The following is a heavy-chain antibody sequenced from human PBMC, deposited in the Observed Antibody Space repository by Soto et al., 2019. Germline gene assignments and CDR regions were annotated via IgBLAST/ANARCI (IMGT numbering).Heavy chain of an antibody. V-gene: IGHV4-59*01. Sequence: SETLSLTCTVSGASITNYYWSWIRQPPGKGLEWIGYIYYSGTTNYNPSLKSRVSISIDTSKNQFSLKLSSVTAADTAVYYCAGDFGYYDSSNYFMSYFDYWGQGILVTVS. J-gene: IGHJ4*02. CDR3: AGDFGYYDSSNYFMSYFDY. CDR2: IYYSGTT. D-gene: IGHD3-22*01. CDR1: GASITNYY.